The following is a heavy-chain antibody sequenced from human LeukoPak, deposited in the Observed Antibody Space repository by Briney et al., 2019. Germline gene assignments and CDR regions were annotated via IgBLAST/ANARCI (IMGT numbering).Heavy chain of an antibody. D-gene: IGHD3-9*01. J-gene: IGHJ4*02. CDR2: INAGNGNT. V-gene: IGHV1-3*01. CDR3: ARDWSYDILTGPSTFDY. Sequence: ASVKVSCKASGYTFTSYAMHWVRQAPGQRLEWMGWINAGNGNTKYSQEFQGRVTITRDTSASTAYMELSSLRSEDTAVYYCARDWSYDILTGPSTFDYWGQGTLVTVSS. CDR1: GYTFTSYA.